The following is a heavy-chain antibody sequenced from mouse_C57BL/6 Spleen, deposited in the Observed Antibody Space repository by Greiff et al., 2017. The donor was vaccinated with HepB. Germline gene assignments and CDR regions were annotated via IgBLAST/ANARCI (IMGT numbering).Heavy chain of an antibody. Sequence: QVQLKESGPGLVAPSQSLSITCTVSGFSLTSYGVHWVRQPPGKGLEWLVVIWSDGSTTYNSALKSRLSISKDNSKSQVFLKMNSLQTDDTAMYYCARDSSGYEGYFDYWGQGTTLTVSS. CDR2: IWSDGST. CDR3: ARDSSGYEGYFDY. D-gene: IGHD3-2*02. J-gene: IGHJ2*01. CDR1: GFSLTSYG. V-gene: IGHV2-6*03.